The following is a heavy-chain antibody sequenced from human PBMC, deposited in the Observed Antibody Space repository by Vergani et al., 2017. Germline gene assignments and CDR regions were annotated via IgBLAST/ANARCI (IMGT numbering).Heavy chain of an antibody. J-gene: IGHJ4*02. CDR2: IYHSGST. V-gene: IGHV4-38-2*01. Sequence: QVQLQESGPGLVKPSETLSLTCAVSGYSISSGYYWGWIRQPPGKGLEWIGIIYHSGSTYYNPSLKSRVTISVDTSKNQFSLKLSSVTAADTAVYYCASTAGIAMYYFDYWGQGTLVTVSS. CDR1: GYSISSGYY. CDR3: ASTAGIAMYYFDY. D-gene: IGHD6-13*01.